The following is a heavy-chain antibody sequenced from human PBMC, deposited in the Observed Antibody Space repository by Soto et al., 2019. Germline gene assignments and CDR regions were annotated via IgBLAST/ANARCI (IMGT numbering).Heavy chain of an antibody. Sequence: EVQLVESGGGLVKPGGSLRISCVVSGVSFSDYSMNWVRQAPGKGLEWVSLITGNSEYKYYAGSVKGRFTVSRDNAKNSLYLQMNSLTVEDTAVYYCARSGELLQTFDSWGQGTLVTVSS. V-gene: IGHV3-21*06. CDR3: ARSGELLQTFDS. CDR2: ITGNSEYK. J-gene: IGHJ4*02. D-gene: IGHD1-26*01. CDR1: GVSFSDYS.